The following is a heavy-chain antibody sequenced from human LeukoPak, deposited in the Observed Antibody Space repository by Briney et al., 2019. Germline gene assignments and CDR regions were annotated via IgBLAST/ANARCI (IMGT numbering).Heavy chain of an antibody. V-gene: IGHV3-74*01. Sequence: GGSLRLSCAASGFTLSSYWMHWVRQAPGKGLVWVSCINPDGSWTLHADSVKGRFAISRDYARNTLYLQMNSLGVEDTAMYYCARYEQRPGVTASDPWSQGTLVTVSS. CDR1: GFTLSSYW. J-gene: IGHJ5*02. CDR3: ARYEQRPGVTASDP. D-gene: IGHD2-21*02. CDR2: INPDGSWT.